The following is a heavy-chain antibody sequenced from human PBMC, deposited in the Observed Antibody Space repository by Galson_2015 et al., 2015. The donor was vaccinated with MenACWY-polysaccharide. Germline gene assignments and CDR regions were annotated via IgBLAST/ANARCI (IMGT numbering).Heavy chain of an antibody. CDR1: GFTFSSCA. CDR3: AKRMTTVGAFDI. D-gene: IGHD4-23*01. CDR2: ISGSGGTT. Sequence: LRLSCAASGFTFSSCAMSWVRQAPGRGLEWVSGISGSGGTTYYADSVKGRFTISRDNSKNTLYLQMNSLRAEDTAVYYCAKRMTTVGAFDIWGHGTMVTVSS. V-gene: IGHV3-23*01. J-gene: IGHJ3*02.